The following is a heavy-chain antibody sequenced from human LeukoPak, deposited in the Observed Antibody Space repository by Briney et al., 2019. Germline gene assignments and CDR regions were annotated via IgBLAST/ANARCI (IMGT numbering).Heavy chain of an antibody. V-gene: IGHV3-33*01. CDR3: ASAASAVDN. CDR2: IWSDGTNR. J-gene: IGHJ3*02. CDR1: GLTFSAYG. Sequence: PGRSLRLSCAASGLTFSAYGMHWVRQAPGKGLEWVAVIWSDGTNRYYAESVRGRFTISRDNSKNTLYLQMNSLIVEDTAVYYCASAASAVDNWVQGTMITVSS.